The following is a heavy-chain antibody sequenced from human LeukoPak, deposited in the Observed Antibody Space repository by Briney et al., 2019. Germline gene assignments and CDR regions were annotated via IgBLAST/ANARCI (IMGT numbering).Heavy chain of an antibody. CDR1: GFSFSDYY. Sequence: GGSLRLPCAASGFSFSDYYMTWIRQAPGKGLEWLSYISSSSHTNYADSVKGRFTISRDNAKNSLSLQVNSLRADDTAVYYCARVGSIAAAGTPDYWGQGTLVTVSS. D-gene: IGHD6-13*01. CDR3: ARVGSIAAAGTPDY. J-gene: IGHJ4*02. CDR2: ISSSSHT. V-gene: IGHV3-11*06.